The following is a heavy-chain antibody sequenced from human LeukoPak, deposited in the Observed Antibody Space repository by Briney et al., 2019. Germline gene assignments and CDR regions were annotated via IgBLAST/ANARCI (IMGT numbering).Heavy chain of an antibody. CDR3: ARRQLGWFDP. J-gene: IGHJ5*02. CDR2: TYYSGST. Sequence: SETLSLTCTVSGGSISSYYWSWIRQPPGKGLEWIGYTYYSGSTNHNPSLKSRVTISVDTSKNQFSLKLSSVTAADTAVYYCARRQLGWFDPWGQGTLVTVSS. V-gene: IGHV4-59*08. CDR1: GGSISSYY. D-gene: IGHD3-16*01.